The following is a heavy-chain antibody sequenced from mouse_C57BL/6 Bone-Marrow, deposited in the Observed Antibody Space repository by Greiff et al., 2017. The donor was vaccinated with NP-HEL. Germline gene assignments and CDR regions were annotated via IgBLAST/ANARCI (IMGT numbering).Heavy chain of an antibody. CDR3: ARRICDGYSFDY. V-gene: IGHV5-17*01. CDR2: ISSGSSTI. J-gene: IGHJ2*01. CDR1: GFTFSDYG. D-gene: IGHD2-3*01. Sequence: EVKLMESGGGLVKPGGSLKLSCAASGFTFSDYGMHWVRQAPEKGLEWVAYISSGSSTIYYADTVKGRFTISRDNAKNTLFLQMTSLRSEDTAMYYCARRICDGYSFDYWGQGTTLTVSS.